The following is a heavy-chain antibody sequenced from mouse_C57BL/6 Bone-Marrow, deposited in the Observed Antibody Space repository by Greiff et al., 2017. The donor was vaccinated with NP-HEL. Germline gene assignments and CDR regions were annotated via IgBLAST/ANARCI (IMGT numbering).Heavy chain of an antibody. D-gene: IGHD1-1*01. CDR2: IYPGDGDT. V-gene: IGHV1-82*01. J-gene: IGHJ1*03. CDR3: ARNYGSSYNPYFDV. Sequence: VQLVESGPELVKPGASVKISCKASGYAFSSSWMNWVKQRPGKGLEWIGRIYPGDGDTNYNGKFKGKATLTADKSSSTAYMQLSSLTSEDSAVYFCARNYGSSYNPYFDVWGTGTTVTVSS. CDR1: GYAFSSSW.